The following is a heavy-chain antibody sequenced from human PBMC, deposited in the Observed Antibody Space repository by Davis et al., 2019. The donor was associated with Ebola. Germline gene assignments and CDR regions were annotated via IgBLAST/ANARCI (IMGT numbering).Heavy chain of an antibody. CDR2: INPNSGGT. CDR1: GYTFAGYY. J-gene: IGHJ6*02. V-gene: IGHV1-2*04. CDR3: ARQGKMATISYYGMDV. D-gene: IGHD5-24*01. Sequence: ASVKVSCKASGYTFAGYYMHWVRQAPGQGLEWMGWINPNSGGTNYAQKFQGWVTMTRDTSISTAYMELSRLRSDDTAVYYCARQGKMATISYYGMDVWGQGTTVTVSS.